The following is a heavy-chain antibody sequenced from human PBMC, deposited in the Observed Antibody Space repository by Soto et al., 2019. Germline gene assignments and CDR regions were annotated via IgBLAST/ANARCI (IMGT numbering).Heavy chain of an antibody. Sequence: SETLSLTCTVSGDSLSNFYWNWIRQPPGKGLEWIGCISNTGNSYSIPSLGSRVSISMDTSRAQFSLKLTSVTAADTATYYCARDPHGGFSDGVYYGYALDVWGQGTTVTVSS. CDR3: ARDPHGGFSDGVYYGYALDV. V-gene: IGHV4-59*01. CDR1: GDSLSNFY. CDR2: ISNTGNS. D-gene: IGHD2-2*01. J-gene: IGHJ6*02.